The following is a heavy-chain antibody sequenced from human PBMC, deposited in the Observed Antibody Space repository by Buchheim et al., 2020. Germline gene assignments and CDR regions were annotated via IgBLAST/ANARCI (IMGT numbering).Heavy chain of an antibody. J-gene: IGHJ4*02. Sequence: EVQLVESGGGLVQPGGSLRLSCAASGFTFSSYVMHWVRHVPGKGLEWVSRLSHDGVNPCYADSVKGRFTISRDNAKNTLYLQMNRLRAEETAVYYCANDLNWDIFDHWGQGTL. V-gene: IGHV3-74*01. D-gene: IGHD1/OR15-1a*01. CDR1: GFTFSSYV. CDR3: ANDLNWDIFDH. CDR2: LSHDGVNP.